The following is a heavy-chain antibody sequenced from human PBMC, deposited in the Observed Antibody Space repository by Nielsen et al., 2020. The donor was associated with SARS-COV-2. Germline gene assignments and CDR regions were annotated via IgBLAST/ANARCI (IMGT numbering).Heavy chain of an antibody. V-gene: IGHV4-30-4*08. J-gene: IGHJ4*02. CDR1: GGSISSGGYY. CDR3: ARTTVTTAFDY. CDR2: IYYSGST. D-gene: IGHD4-17*01. Sequence: LSLTCTVSGGSISSGGYYWSWIRQHPGKGLEWIGYIYYSGSTYYNPSLKSRVTISEDTSKNQFSLNLSSVTAADTAVYYCARTTVTTAFDYWGQGTLVTVSS.